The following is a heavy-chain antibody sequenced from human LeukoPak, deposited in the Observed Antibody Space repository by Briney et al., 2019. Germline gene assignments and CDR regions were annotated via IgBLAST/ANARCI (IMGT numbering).Heavy chain of an antibody. CDR2: IIPILGIA. D-gene: IGHD4-23*01. CDR1: GGTFSSYA. Sequence: SVKVSCKASGGTFSSYAISWVRQAPGQGLEWMGRIIPILGIANYAQKFQGRVTITADKSASTAYMELSSLRSEDTAVYYCARGSMTTVVTENWFDPWGQGTLVTVSS. V-gene: IGHV1-69*04. J-gene: IGHJ5*02. CDR3: ARGSMTTVVTENWFDP.